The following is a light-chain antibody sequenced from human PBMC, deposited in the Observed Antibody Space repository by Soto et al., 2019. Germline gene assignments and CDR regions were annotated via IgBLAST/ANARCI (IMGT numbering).Light chain of an antibody. Sequence: QSALTQPPSASGSPGQSVTISCTGTNSDVGGYNYVSWYQQHPGKAPKIMIYEVNKRPSGVPDRFSGSKSGNTASLTVSGLQAEDEADYYCSSYAGSNNLVFGGGTKLTVL. CDR1: NSDVGGYNY. J-gene: IGLJ3*02. CDR2: EVN. V-gene: IGLV2-8*01. CDR3: SSYAGSNNLV.